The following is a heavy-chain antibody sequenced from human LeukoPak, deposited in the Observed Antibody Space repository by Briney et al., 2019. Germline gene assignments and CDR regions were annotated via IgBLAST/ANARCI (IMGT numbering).Heavy chain of an antibody. CDR1: GGTFSSYA. CDR3: ARGAPGDYVWGSYRYKAFDY. CDR2: IIPIFGTA. Sequence: SVKVSCKASGGTFSSYAISWVRQAPGQGLEWMGGIIPIFGTANYAQKFQGRVTITADESTSTAYMELSSLRSEDTAVYYCARGAPGDYVWGSYRYKAFDYWGQGTLVTVSS. J-gene: IGHJ4*02. V-gene: IGHV1-69*13. D-gene: IGHD3-16*02.